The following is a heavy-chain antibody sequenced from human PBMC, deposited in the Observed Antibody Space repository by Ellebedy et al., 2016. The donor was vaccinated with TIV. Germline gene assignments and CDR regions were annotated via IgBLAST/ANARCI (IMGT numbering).Heavy chain of an antibody. Sequence: GESLKISCAASGFTFSSYTINWVRQAPGKGLEWVSSISTSSSYIYYADSVKGRFAISRDNAKNSLNLQMNSLRAEDTAVYYCARKVPAPTTVPPNWYFDLWGRGTLVTVSS. CDR1: GFTFSSYT. CDR3: ARKVPAPTTVPPNWYFDL. D-gene: IGHD4-17*01. V-gene: IGHV3-21*01. CDR2: ISTSSSYI. J-gene: IGHJ2*01.